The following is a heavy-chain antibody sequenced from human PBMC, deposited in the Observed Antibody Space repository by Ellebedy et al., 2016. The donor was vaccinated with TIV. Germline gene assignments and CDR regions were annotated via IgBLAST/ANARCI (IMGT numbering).Heavy chain of an antibody. D-gene: IGHD5-18*01. V-gene: IGHV3-30-3*01. Sequence: GESLKISCAASGFTFSNYAMHWVRQAPGKGLEWVAVISYDGNTKYYADSVQGRFTISRDDSKNTHYLQMNSLRAEDTAVYYCARDPYNYGYFDYWGQGTLVIVSS. CDR3: ARDPYNYGYFDY. CDR1: GFTFSNYA. J-gene: IGHJ4*02. CDR2: ISYDGNTK.